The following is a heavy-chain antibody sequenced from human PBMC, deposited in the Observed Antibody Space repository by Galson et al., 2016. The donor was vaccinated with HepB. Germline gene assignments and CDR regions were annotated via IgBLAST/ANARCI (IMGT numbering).Heavy chain of an antibody. CDR1: GFTFEKFG. Sequence: SLRLSCAASGFTFEKFGMHWVRQAPGKGLEWVAVIWYEGSNDYYAEPVKGRFTISRDNFKNTVYLQMNSLRVEDTAIYYCARDQLAEAGDNYYYYGMDVWGQGTTVTVSS. D-gene: IGHD6-19*01. V-gene: IGHV3-33*01. CDR2: IWYEGSND. CDR3: ARDQLAEAGDNYYYYGMDV. J-gene: IGHJ6*02.